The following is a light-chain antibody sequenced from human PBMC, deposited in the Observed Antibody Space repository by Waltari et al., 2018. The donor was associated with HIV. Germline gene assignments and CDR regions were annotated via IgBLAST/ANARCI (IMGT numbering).Light chain of an antibody. Sequence: QSLLTQPPSASGTPGQRVTISCSGSSSNIGSNFVYWYQQLPGTAPKLLIYRNNQRPSGVPDRFSGSKSGTSASLAISGRRSEDEADFYCAAWDDSLSGKWVFGGGTKLTVL. J-gene: IGLJ3*02. CDR2: RNN. CDR1: SSNIGSNF. V-gene: IGLV1-47*01. CDR3: AAWDDSLSGKWV.